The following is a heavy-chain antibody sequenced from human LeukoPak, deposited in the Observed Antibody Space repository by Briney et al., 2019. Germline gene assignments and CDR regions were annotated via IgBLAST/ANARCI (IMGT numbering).Heavy chain of an antibody. CDR1: GGSFSGYY. J-gene: IGHJ4*02. CDR2: INHSGST. D-gene: IGHD3-9*01. V-gene: IGHV4-34*01. Sequence: QASETLSLTCAVYGGSFSGYYWSWIRQPPGKGLEWIGEINHSGSTNYNPSLKSRVTISVDTSKNQFSLKLSSVTAADTAVYYCARGPQIPRYFDWLPRLDYWGQGTLVTVSS. CDR3: ARGPQIPRYFDWLPRLDY.